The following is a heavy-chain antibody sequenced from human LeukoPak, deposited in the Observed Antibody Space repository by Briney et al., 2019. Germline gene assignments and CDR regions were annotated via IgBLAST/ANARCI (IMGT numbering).Heavy chain of an antibody. J-gene: IGHJ4*02. CDR2: IYYSGST. CDR3: ARGSGYSYGFAY. D-gene: IGHD5-18*01. Sequence: SETLSLTCAVSGGSISSGGYYWSWIRQHPGKGLEWIGYIYYSGSTYYNPSLKSRVTISVDTSKNQFSLKLSSVTAADTAVYYCARGSGYSYGFAYWGQGTLVTVSS. CDR1: GGSISSGGYY. V-gene: IGHV4-31*11.